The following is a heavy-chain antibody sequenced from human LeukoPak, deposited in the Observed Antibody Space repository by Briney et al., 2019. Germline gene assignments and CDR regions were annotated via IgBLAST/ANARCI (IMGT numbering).Heavy chain of an antibody. CDR1: GGSMSSYY. D-gene: IGHD6-13*01. CDR2: IYYSGST. CDR3: ARGIAAATDY. Sequence: SETLSLTCSVSGGSMSSYYWSWIRQPPGKGLEWIGYIYYSGSTNYNPSLKSRVTISVDTSKNQFSLKLSSVTAADTAVYYCARGIAAATDYWGQGTLVTVSS. V-gene: IGHV4-59*01. J-gene: IGHJ4*02.